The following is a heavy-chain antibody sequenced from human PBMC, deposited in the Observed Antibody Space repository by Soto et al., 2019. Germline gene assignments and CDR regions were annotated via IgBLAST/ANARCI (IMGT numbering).Heavy chain of an antibody. D-gene: IGHD4-17*01. CDR2: ISHSGST. V-gene: IGHV4-59*01. CDR1: GGSIGGFH. Sequence: QVQLQEAGQGLVKPSETLSLTCTVSGGSIGGFHWSWIRQPPGKGLEWIGYISHSGSTNYNSSLNSRVTISVDTSKNQFSLKLTSVTAADTAVYFCARALHAFGDPYVDYWGQGILITVS. CDR3: ARALHAFGDPYVDY. J-gene: IGHJ4*02.